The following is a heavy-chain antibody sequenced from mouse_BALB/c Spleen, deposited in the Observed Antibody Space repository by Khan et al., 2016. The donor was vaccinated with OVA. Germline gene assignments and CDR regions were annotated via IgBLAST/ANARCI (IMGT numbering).Heavy chain of an antibody. CDR1: GYTFTTAG. CDR2: INTHSGVP. J-gene: IGHJ4*01. CDR3: ARGGAAYNGNDGGAMEY. V-gene: IGHV9-4*02. Sequence: QIQLVQSGPELKKPGETVRISCKASGYTFTTAGIQWVQKMPGKGLKWIGWINTHSGVPKYAEDFKGRFAFSLEISVNTAYLQITNLKNEDTATYFCARGGAAYNGNDGGAMEYWGQGTSGTVSS. D-gene: IGHD2-9*01.